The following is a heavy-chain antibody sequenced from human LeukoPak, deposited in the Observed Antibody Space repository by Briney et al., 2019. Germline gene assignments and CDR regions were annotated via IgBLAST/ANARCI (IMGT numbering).Heavy chain of an antibody. V-gene: IGHV4-39*01. CDR3: ARSSEYGDPFNY. CDR1: GASISGSDYF. Sequence: SETLSLTCTVSGASISGSDYFWGWIRQPPGKGLEWIGSIYYSGSTYYSPSLKGRVTISVDTSRNQFSLKLNSVTAADTAVYYCARSSEYGDPFNYWGQGTLVTVSS. D-gene: IGHD4-17*01. J-gene: IGHJ4*02. CDR2: IYYSGST.